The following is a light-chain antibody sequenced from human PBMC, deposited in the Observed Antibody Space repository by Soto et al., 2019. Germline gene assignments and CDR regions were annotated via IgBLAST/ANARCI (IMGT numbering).Light chain of an antibody. J-gene: IGLJ2*01. CDR2: EVS. Sequence: QPVLTQPASVSGSPGQSITISCTGTSSDVGGYYYVSWYQHHPGKAPKLMIYEVSNRPSGVSNRFSGSKSGNTASLTISGLQAEDEADYYCSSYTSSSTVLFGGGTKLTVL. CDR1: SSDVGGYYY. CDR3: SSYTSSSTVL. V-gene: IGLV2-14*01.